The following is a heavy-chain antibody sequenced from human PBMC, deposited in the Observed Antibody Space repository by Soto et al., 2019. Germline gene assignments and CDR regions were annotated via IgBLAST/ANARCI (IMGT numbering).Heavy chain of an antibody. Sequence: ESLSLACALYFPFLSLYFWRWDRQPAEKGLEWIGYIYYSGSANYNTSLKSRVTISVNTSKNQFSMKLSSVTAADTDVYYCERESGYPTGLSYYYMDVWGKGTTVTAP. CDR2: IYYSGSA. J-gene: IGHJ6*03. V-gene: IGHV4-59*01. CDR1: FPFLSLYF. CDR3: ERESGYPTGLSYYYMDV. D-gene: IGHD5-12*01.